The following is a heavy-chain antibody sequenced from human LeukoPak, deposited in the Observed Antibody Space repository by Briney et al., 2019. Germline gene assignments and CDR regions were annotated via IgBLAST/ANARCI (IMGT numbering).Heavy chain of an antibody. CDR2: IYYSGST. V-gene: IGHV4-59*01. D-gene: IGHD6-13*01. CDR3: ARVSAAAGRYYYYYGMDV. J-gene: IGHJ6*02. Sequence: SETLSLTCTVSGGSISSYYWSWLRQPPGKGLEWIGYIYYSGSTNYNPSLKSRVTISVDTSKNQFSLKLSSVTAADTAVYYCARVSAAAGRYYYYYGMDVWGQGTTVTVSS. CDR1: GGSISSYY.